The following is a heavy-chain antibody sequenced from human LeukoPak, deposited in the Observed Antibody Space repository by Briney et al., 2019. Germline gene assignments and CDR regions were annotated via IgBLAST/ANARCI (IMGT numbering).Heavy chain of an antibody. CDR2: IKSKTNGGTA. D-gene: IGHD3-10*01. CDR1: GFTFSDAW. V-gene: IGHV3-15*01. CDR3: TTEFGSGYYFDY. J-gene: IGHJ4*02. Sequence: GGSLRLSCAASGFTFSDAWMSWVRQAPGKGLEWVGRIKSKTNGGTADYAAPVKGRFTISRDDAKNTLYLQMNSLKTEDTAVYYCTTEFGSGYYFDYWGQGTLVTVSS.